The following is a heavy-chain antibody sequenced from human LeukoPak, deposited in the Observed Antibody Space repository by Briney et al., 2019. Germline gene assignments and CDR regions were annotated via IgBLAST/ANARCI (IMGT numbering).Heavy chain of an antibody. CDR1: GGTLSSYA. CDR3: ARGPFHGDYPLDAAFDI. D-gene: IGHD4-17*01. V-gene: IGHV1-69*05. CDR2: IIPIFGTA. Sequence: SVKVSCKASGGTLSSYAISWVRQAPGQGLEWMGGIIPIFGTANYAQKFQGRVTITTDESTSTAYMELSSLRSEDTAVYYCARGPFHGDYPLDAAFDIWGQGTMVTVSS. J-gene: IGHJ3*02.